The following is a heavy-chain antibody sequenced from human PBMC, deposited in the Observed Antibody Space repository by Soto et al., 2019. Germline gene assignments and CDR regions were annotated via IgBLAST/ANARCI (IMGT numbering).Heavy chain of an antibody. Sequence: QVQLVQSGAEVKKPGSSVKVSCKASGGTFSSYAISWVRQAPGQGLEWMGGIIPIFGTANYAQKFQGRVTITADESTSKAYMELSSLRSEDTAVYYCASYSIFGVVIQNWFDPWGQGTLVTVSS. CDR2: IIPIFGTA. CDR3: ASYSIFGVVIQNWFDP. V-gene: IGHV1-69*01. D-gene: IGHD3-3*01. CDR1: GGTFSSYA. J-gene: IGHJ5*02.